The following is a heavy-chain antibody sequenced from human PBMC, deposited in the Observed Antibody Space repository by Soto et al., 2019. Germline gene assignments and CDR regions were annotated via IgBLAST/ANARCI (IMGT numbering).Heavy chain of an antibody. V-gene: IGHV2-70*04. CDR3: ARDYDFWSVYHRGLGYYYGMDV. Sequence: SGPTLVNPTQTLTLTCTFSGFSLSTSGMRVSWIRQPPGKALEWLARIDWDDDKFYSTSLKTRLTISKDTSKNQVVLTMTNMDPVDTATYYCARDYDFWSVYHRGLGYYYGMDVWGQGTAVTVSS. CDR2: IDWDDDK. D-gene: IGHD3-3*01. J-gene: IGHJ6*02. CDR1: GFSLSTSGMR.